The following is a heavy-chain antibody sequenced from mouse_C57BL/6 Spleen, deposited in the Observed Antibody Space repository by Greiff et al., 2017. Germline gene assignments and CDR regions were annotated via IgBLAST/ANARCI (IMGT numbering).Heavy chain of an antibody. Sequence: EVMLVESGGGLVKPGESLKLSCAASGFTFSDYGMHWVRQAPEKGLEWVAYISSGSSTIYYADTVKGRFTISSDNAKNTLFLQMTSLRSEDAAMYYCAREGYGSSYGFAYWGQGTLVTVSA. D-gene: IGHD1-1*01. CDR1: GFTFSDYG. V-gene: IGHV5-17*01. J-gene: IGHJ3*01. CDR3: AREGYGSSYGFAY. CDR2: ISSGSSTI.